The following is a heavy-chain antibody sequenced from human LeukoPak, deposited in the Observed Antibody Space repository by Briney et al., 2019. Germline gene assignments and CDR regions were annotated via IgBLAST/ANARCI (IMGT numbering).Heavy chain of an antibody. CDR3: ARESEGNDY. CDR2: ISYDGSEK. Sequence: GGSLRLSCAASGFTFSSYAIHWVRKAPGKGLEWVAIISYDGSEKYYADSVKGRFTISRDNSKNTMDLQMNSLRVEDTAVYYCARESEGNDYWGQGTLVTVSS. J-gene: IGHJ4*02. V-gene: IGHV3-30*04. D-gene: IGHD4-23*01. CDR1: GFTFSSYA.